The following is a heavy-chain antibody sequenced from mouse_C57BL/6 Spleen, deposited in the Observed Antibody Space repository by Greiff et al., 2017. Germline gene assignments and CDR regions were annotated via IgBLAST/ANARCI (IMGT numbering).Heavy chain of an antibody. D-gene: IGHD2-4*01. V-gene: IGHV1-15*01. CDR3: TRGEIYYDYVGEYAMDD. CDR2: IDPETGGT. Sequence: VQLQQSGAELVRPGASVTLSCKASGYTFTDYEMHWVKQTPVHGLEWIGAIDPETGGTAYNQKFKGKAILTADKSSSTAYMELRSLTSEDSAVYYCTRGEIYYDYVGEYAMDDWGQGTSVTVSS. J-gene: IGHJ4*01. CDR1: GYTFTDYE.